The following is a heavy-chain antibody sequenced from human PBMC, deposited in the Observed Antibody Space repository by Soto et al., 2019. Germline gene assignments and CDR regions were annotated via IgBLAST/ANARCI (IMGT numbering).Heavy chain of an antibody. CDR3: ARAAYYYESSGYYPGDY. J-gene: IGHJ4*02. CDR1: GYTFTSYY. D-gene: IGHD3-22*01. V-gene: IGHV1-46*01. CDR2: INPSGGNT. Sequence: ASVKVSCKASGYTFTSYYMHWVRQAPGQGLEWMGIINPSGGNTKVPQKFQGRVTFTRDTSASTVYMEVSSLRSEDTAVYYCARAAYYYESSGYYPGDYWGQGTLVTVSS.